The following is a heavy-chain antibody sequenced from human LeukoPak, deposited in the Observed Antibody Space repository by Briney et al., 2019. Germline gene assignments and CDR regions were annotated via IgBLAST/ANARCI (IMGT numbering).Heavy chain of an antibody. Sequence: PGGSLRLSCAASGFTFSSYEMNWVRQAPGKGLECISYIAGGGNAIYYADSVRGRFTISRDNAKSSLHLQMNSLRAEDTAVYYCARGPYSSSVGTSIGYWGQGTLVTVSS. CDR2: IAGGGNAI. J-gene: IGHJ1*01. D-gene: IGHD6-13*01. CDR3: ARGPYSSSVGTSIGY. V-gene: IGHV3-48*03. CDR1: GFTFSSYE.